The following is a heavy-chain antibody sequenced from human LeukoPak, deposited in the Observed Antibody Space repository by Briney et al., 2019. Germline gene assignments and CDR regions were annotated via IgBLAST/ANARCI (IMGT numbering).Heavy chain of an antibody. J-gene: IGHJ3*02. D-gene: IGHD5-12*01. CDR1: AFSFSDYN. V-gene: IGHV3-21*01. CDR3: ARDQVATTDAFDI. Sequence: PGGSLRLSCAASAFSFSDYNMNWVRQAPGKGLEWVSSITSSGSYIYYADSVKGRFTISRDNAKNSLYLQMNSLRAEDTAVYYCARDQVATTDAFDIWGQGTMVTVSS. CDR2: ITSSGSYI.